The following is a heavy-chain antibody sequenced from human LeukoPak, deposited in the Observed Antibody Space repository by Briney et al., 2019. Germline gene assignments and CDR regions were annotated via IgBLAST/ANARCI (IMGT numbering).Heavy chain of an antibody. V-gene: IGHV1-2*02. D-gene: IGHD5-12*01. CDR1: GYTFTGYY. Sequence: ASVKVSCKASGYTFTGYYMHWVRQAPGHGRYWVGWINPNSGGTSYAKKLQGRDTLNRDMPISKAYMALSRLRSDDTAGYYCAREPVRGYEGRYFDYWGQGTLVTVSS. CDR2: INPNSGGT. J-gene: IGHJ4*02. CDR3: AREPVRGYEGRYFDY.